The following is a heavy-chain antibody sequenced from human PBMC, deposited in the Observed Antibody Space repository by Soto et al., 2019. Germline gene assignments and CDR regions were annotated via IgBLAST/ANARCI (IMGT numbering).Heavy chain of an antibody. CDR1: GITFSNAW. CDR2: IRSKTDGGTT. Sequence: GGSLRLSCAASGITFSNAWMNWVRQAPGKGLEYIGRIRSKTDGGTTEYAAPVEGRFTISRDDSKNTLYLQMGGLKTEDTAVYYCTTTRPGTNVFDNWGQGTLVTVSS. J-gene: IGHJ3*02. D-gene: IGHD6-13*01. CDR3: TTTRPGTNVFDN. V-gene: IGHV3-15*01.